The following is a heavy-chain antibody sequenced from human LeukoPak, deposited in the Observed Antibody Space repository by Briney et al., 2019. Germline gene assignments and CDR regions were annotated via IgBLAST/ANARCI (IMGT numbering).Heavy chain of an antibody. CDR2: IYYSGST. V-gene: IGHV4-31*03. Sequence: SETLSLTCTVSGGSISSGGYYWSWIRQHPGKGLEWIGYIYYSGSTYYNPSLKSRVTISVDTSKNQFSLKLSSVTAADTAVYYCARLSRVVPAAIATSAYYGMDVWGQGTTVTVSS. CDR1: GGSISSGGYY. D-gene: IGHD2-2*02. J-gene: IGHJ6*02. CDR3: ARLSRVVPAAIATSAYYGMDV.